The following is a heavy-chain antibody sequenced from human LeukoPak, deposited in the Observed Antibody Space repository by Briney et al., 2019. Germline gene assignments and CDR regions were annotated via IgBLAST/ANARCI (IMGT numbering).Heavy chain of an antibody. CDR1: GGSISSYY. D-gene: IGHD2-21*01. J-gene: IGHJ4*02. CDR3: AREGAESGGENYFDY. V-gene: IGHV4-59*01. Sequence: SETLSLTCTVSGGSISSYYWSWIRQPPGKGLEWIGYIYYSGSTNYNPSLKSGVTISVDTSKNQFSLKLSSVTAADTAVYYCAREGAESGGENYFDYWGQGTLVTVSS. CDR2: IYYSGST.